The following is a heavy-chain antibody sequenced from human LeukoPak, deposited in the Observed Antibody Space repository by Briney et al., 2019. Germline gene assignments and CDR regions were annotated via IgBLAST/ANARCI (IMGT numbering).Heavy chain of an antibody. V-gene: IGHV3-73*01. CDR1: GFSFSDSA. CDR3: SRHGNNNEVFDI. Sequence: PGGSLRLSCEASGFSFSDSAMHWVRQASGKGLEWVGRIRSKTNTYATAYAASVKGRFTISRDDSKNTAYLQMNSLKTEDTAVYYCSRHGNNNEVFDIWGRGTMVTVSS. CDR2: IRSKTNTYAT. D-gene: IGHD1/OR15-1a*01. J-gene: IGHJ3*02.